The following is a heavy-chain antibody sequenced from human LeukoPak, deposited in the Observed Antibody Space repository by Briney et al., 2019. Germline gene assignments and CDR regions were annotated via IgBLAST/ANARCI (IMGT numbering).Heavy chain of an antibody. D-gene: IGHD3-10*01. CDR2: IYNSGST. CDR3: ARGGSGSYFSWLDP. J-gene: IGHJ5*02. V-gene: IGHV4-59*01. CDR1: GGSISNYY. Sequence: SETLSLTCTVSGGSISNYYWSWIRQPPGQGLEWIGYIYNSGSTNYNPSLKSRVTISVDTSKNQFSLELSSVTADDTAVYYCARGGSGSYFSWLDPWGQGTLVTVSS.